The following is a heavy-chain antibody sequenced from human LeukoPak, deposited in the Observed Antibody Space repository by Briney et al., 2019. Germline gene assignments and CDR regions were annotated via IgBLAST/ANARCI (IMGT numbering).Heavy chain of an antibody. CDR1: GGTFSSYA. CDR3: AKDPRATYYYDSSDY. J-gene: IGHJ4*02. Sequence: ASVKVSCTASGGTFSSYAISWVRQAPGQGLEWMGWISAYNGNTNYAQKLQGRVTMTTDTSTSTAYMELRSLRSDDTAVYYCAKDPRATYYYDSSDYWGQGTLVTVSS. V-gene: IGHV1-18*01. D-gene: IGHD3-22*01. CDR2: ISAYNGNT.